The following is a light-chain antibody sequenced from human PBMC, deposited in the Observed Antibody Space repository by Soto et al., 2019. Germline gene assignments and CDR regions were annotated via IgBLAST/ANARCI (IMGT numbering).Light chain of an antibody. CDR3: QQYGSSRT. Sequence: EIVLTQSPGTLSLSPGERATLSCRASQSVSSSYLAWYQQKRGQPPRLLIYGASSRATGIPNRFSGSGSGTDFTLTISRLEPEDFAVYYCQQYGSSRTFGQGTKVDIK. J-gene: IGKJ1*01. V-gene: IGKV3-20*01. CDR1: QSVSSSY. CDR2: GAS.